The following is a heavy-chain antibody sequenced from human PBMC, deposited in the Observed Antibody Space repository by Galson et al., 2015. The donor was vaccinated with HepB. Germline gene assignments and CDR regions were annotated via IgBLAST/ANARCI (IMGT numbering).Heavy chain of an antibody. J-gene: IGHJ4*02. CDR3: ARARDPADTPLRQGSSWYVPAPFDY. V-gene: IGHV6-1*01. Sequence: CAISGDSVSSNSAAWNWIRQSPSRGLEWLGRTYYRSKWYNDYAVSVKSRITINPDTSKNQFSLQLNSVTPEDTAVYYCARARDPADTPLRQGSSWYVPAPFDYWGQGTLVTVSS. CDR1: GDSVSSNSAA. CDR2: TYYRSKWYN. D-gene: IGHD6-13*01.